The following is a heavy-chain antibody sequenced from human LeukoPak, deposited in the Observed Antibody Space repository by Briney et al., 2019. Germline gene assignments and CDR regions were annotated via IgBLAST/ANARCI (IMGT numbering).Heavy chain of an antibody. CDR3: ARVTGYMIEDYFDY. V-gene: IGHV4-59*01. CDR1: GGSISSYY. CDR2: IYYSGST. J-gene: IGHJ4*02. D-gene: IGHD3-22*01. Sequence: SETLSLTCTVSGGSISSYYWSWIRQPPGKGLEWIGYIYYSGSTNYDPSLKSRVTISVDTSKNQFSLRLSSVTAADTAVYYCARVTGYMIEDYFDYWGQGTLVTVSS.